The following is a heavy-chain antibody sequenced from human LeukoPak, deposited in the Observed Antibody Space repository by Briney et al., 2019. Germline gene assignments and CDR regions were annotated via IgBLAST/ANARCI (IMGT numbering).Heavy chain of an antibody. Sequence: GASVKLSCKAAGYTFTTYGISWVRQAPGQGLEWMGRISGYNDNTTSPQMLQARVTMTTNTPTITAFMELRGLRSDDTAIYYCARSAFGGAADYWGQGTLVTVS. V-gene: IGHV1-18*01. D-gene: IGHD2-21*01. CDR1: GYTFTTYG. CDR2: ISGYNDNT. CDR3: ARSAFGGAADY. J-gene: IGHJ4*02.